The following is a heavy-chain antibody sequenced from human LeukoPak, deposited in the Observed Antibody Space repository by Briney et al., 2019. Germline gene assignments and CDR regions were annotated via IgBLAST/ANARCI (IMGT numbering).Heavy chain of an antibody. CDR3: ARDHGGSGYYFDY. CDR1: GFTFSDYY. Sequence: GGSLRLSCAASGFTFSDYYTSWIRQAPGKGLEWVSYISSSSSYTNYADSVKGRFTISRDNAKNSLYLQMNSLRAEDTAVYYCARDHGGSGYYFDYWGQGTLVTVSS. J-gene: IGHJ4*02. CDR2: ISSSSSYT. D-gene: IGHD3-10*01. V-gene: IGHV3-11*06.